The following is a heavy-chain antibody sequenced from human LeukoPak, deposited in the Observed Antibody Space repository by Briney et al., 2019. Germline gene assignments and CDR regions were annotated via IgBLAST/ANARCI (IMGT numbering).Heavy chain of an antibody. D-gene: IGHD3-22*01. V-gene: IGHV3-23*01. CDR2: ISGSGGST. Sequence: GGSLRLTCAASGFTFSSYAMSWVRQAPGKGLEWVSAISGSGGSTYYADSVKGRFTISRDNSKNTLYLQMNSLRAEDTAVYYCAKAYDSSGYYGYWGQGTLVTVSS. J-gene: IGHJ4*02. CDR3: AKAYDSSGYYGY. CDR1: GFTFSSYA.